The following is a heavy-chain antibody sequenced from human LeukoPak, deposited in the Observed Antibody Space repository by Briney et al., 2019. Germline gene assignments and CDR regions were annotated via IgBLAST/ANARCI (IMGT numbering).Heavy chain of an antibody. CDR3: AKDSPPTYDSSGYWFMGGSFDY. Sequence: PGGSLRLSCAASGFTFSNYAMSWVRQAPGKGLEWVSAISGSGGSTYYADSVKGRFTISRDNSKNTLYLQMNSLRAEDTAVYYCAKDSPPTYDSSGYWFMGGSFDYWGQGTLVTVSS. D-gene: IGHD3-22*01. CDR1: GFTFSNYA. J-gene: IGHJ4*02. V-gene: IGHV3-23*01. CDR2: ISGSGGST.